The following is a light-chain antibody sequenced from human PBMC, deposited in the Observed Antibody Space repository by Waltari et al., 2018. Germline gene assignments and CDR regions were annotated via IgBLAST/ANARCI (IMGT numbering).Light chain of an antibody. CDR2: AAS. Sequence: DIQMTQSPPSLSASVGDRVTTSCRARQTVSNYLNWFQQKSGKAPKLLIYAASTLQGGVPPRFTGSGAGTDFTLTITSLQPEDFATYYCQQSYSLPPTFGQGTKVEVK. CDR1: QTVSNY. CDR3: QQSYSLPPT. V-gene: IGKV1-39*01. J-gene: IGKJ1*01.